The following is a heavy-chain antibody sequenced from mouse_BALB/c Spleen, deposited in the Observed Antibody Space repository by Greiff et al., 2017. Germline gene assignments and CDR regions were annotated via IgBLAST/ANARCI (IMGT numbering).Heavy chain of an antibody. J-gene: IGHJ2*01. Sequence: QVQLQQSGAELVKPGASVKLSCKASGYTFTSYWMHWVKQRPGQGLEWIGEINPSNGRTNYNEKFKSKATLTVDKSSSTAYMQLSSLTSEDSAVYYCASLPLDYWGQGTTLTVSS. D-gene: IGHD2-1*01. CDR2: INPSNGRT. V-gene: IGHV1S81*02. CDR1: GYTFTSYW. CDR3: ASLPLDY.